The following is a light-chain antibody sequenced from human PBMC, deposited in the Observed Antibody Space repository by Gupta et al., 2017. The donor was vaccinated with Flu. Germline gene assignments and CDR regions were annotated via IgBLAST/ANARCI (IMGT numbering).Light chain of an antibody. CDR1: QSVLYSPDNKNY. Sequence: TLAVSLGERATINCKSSQSVLYSPDNKNYLAWYQQKPGQPPKVLIYWASTRESGVPDRFSGSGSGTDFSLTISSRQAEDVAVYYCQQYYTAAPLTFGGGTRVEIK. CDR2: WAS. CDR3: QQYYTAAPLT. J-gene: IGKJ4*01. V-gene: IGKV4-1*01.